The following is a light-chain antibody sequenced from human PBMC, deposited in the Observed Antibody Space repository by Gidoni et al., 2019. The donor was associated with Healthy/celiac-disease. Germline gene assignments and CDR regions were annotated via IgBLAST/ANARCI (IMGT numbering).Light chain of an antibody. V-gene: IGKV1-33*01. Sequence: DIQMTQSPSSLSASVGDRVTITCQASQDSSNYLHWYQQKPGKAPKLRIYDASNLETGVPSRFSGSGSGTDFTFTISSLQPEDIETYYCQQDDNLPGRFTFGPGTKVDIK. J-gene: IGKJ3*01. CDR1: QDSSNY. CDR2: DAS. CDR3: QQDDNLPGRFT.